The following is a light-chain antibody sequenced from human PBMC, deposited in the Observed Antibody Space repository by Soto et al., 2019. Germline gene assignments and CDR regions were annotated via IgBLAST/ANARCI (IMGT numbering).Light chain of an antibody. Sequence: QSVLTQPASVSGPPGQSITISCTGTSTDVGRYNYVSWYQQHPGKAPKLIIYEVSNRPSGVSNRFSGSKSGNTASLTISGLQAEDEADYYCSSYTPSSTLFGGGTKVTVL. J-gene: IGLJ2*01. CDR2: EVS. V-gene: IGLV2-14*01. CDR3: SSYTPSSTL. CDR1: STDVGRYNY.